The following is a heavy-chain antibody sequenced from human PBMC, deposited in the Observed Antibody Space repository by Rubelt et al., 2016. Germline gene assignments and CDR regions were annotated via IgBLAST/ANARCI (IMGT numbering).Heavy chain of an antibody. D-gene: IGHD5-24*01. J-gene: IGHJ6*03. CDR2: INHSGST. Sequence: QVQLQQWGAGLLKPSETLSLTCAVYGGSFSGYYWSWIRQPPGKGLEWIGEINHSGSTNYNPSLRSRVTISVDTSSNQFSLKLTSVTAADTAVYYCARGGAEMAYYYYMDVWGKGTTVTVSS. CDR1: GGSFSGYY. V-gene: IGHV4-34*01. CDR3: ARGGAEMAYYYYMDV.